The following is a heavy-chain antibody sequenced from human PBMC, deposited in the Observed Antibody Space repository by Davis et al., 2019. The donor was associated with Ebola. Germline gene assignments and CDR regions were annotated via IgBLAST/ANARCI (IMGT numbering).Heavy chain of an antibody. Sequence: PGGSLRLSCAASGFTFSSYAMSWVRQAPGKGLEWVSGISGSGGSTYYADSVKGRFTISRDNSKNTLYLQMNSLRDEDTAVYFCAKDSGWAMSPWGQGTLVTVSS. CDR1: GFTFSSYA. D-gene: IGHD6-19*01. V-gene: IGHV3-23*01. CDR3: AKDSGWAMSP. J-gene: IGHJ5*02. CDR2: ISGSGGST.